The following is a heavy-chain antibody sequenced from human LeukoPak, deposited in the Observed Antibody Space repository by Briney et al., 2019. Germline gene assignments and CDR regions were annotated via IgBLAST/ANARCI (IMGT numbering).Heavy chain of an antibody. J-gene: IGHJ4*02. D-gene: IGHD3-22*01. Sequence: GGSLRLSCAASGFTFDVYAMHWVRQAPGKGLEWVSGISWNSGSIGYADSVKGRFTISRDNAKNSLYLQMNSLRAEDTALYYCAKDYYDSSGYFDYWGQGTLVTVSS. CDR2: ISWNSGSI. CDR3: AKDYYDSSGYFDY. V-gene: IGHV3-9*01. CDR1: GFTFDVYA.